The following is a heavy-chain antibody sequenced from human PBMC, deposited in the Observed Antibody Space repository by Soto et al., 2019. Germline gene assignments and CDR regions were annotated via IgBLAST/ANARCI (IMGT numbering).Heavy chain of an antibody. CDR2: IKQDGSEK. J-gene: IGHJ4*02. CDR1: GFSFNNYW. CDR3: ARDQGPIPGLSPYFDY. D-gene: IGHD7-27*01. V-gene: IGHV3-7*01. Sequence: EVHLVESGGGLVQPGGSLRVSCAGSGFSFNNYWMSWVRQAPGKGLEWVDNIKQDGSEKYYVASVKGRFTISRDNAKSSLFLQMNSLRAEDTAVYYCARDQGPIPGLSPYFDYWGPGTRVTVSS.